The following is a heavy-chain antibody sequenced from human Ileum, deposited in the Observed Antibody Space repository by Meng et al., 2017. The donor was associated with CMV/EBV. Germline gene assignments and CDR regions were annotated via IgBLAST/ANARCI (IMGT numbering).Heavy chain of an antibody. V-gene: IGHV6-1*01. CDR1: DSVSSNSAD. D-gene: IGHD4-17*01. J-gene: IGHJ4*02. CDR3: ARGDEATVTTFDY. Sequence: DSVSSNSADWTWIRQSPSRGLEWLGRTYYRSKWYNDYAVSVKSRITINPDTSKNQFSLQLNSVTPEDTAVYYCARGDEATVTTFDYWGQGTLVTVSS. CDR2: TYYRSKWYN.